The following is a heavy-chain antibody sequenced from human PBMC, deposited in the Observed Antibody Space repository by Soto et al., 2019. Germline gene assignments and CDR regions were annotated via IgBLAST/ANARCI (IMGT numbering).Heavy chain of an antibody. Sequence: ASVKVSCKASGYTFTSYGISWVRQAPGQGLEWMGWISAYNVNTNYAQKLQGRVTMTTDTSTSTAYMELRSLRSDDTAVYYCARAYTYYYDSSGYYWFDPWGQGTLVTVSS. J-gene: IGHJ5*02. CDR1: GYTFTSYG. D-gene: IGHD3-22*01. CDR3: ARAYTYYYDSSGYYWFDP. CDR2: ISAYNVNT. V-gene: IGHV1-18*04.